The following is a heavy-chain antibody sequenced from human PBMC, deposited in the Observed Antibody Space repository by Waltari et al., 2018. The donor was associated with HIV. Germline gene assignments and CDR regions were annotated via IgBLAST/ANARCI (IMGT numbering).Heavy chain of an antibody. Sequence: ELVESGGGLVKPGGSLILSCAASGFSFSDYSMNWVRQAPGKGQEWVASISSASAYTYYADSVKGRFTISRDNARNSLYLQMNSLRAEDTAVYYCARDPSMIVVVAGRDFDYWGQGTLVTVSS. CDR3: ARDPSMIVVVAGRDFDY. CDR2: ISSASAYT. D-gene: IGHD3-22*01. V-gene: IGHV3-21*01. J-gene: IGHJ4*02. CDR1: GFSFSDYS.